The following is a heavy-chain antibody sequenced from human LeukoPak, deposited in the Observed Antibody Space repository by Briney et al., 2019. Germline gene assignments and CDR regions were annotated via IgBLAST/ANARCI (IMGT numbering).Heavy chain of an antibody. D-gene: IGHD1-26*01. CDR3: AGSGSHEAFDI. CDR2: INPNSGGT. J-gene: IGHJ3*02. V-gene: IGHV1-2*02. Sequence: GASVKVSCKASGYTFTGYYMHWVRQAPGQGLEWMGWINPNSGGTNYVQKFQGRVTMTRDTSISTAYMELSRLRSDDTAVYYCAGSGSHEAFDIWGQGTMVTVSS. CDR1: GYTFTGYY.